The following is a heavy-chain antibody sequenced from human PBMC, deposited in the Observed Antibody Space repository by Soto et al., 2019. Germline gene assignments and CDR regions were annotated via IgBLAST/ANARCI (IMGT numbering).Heavy chain of an antibody. Sequence: GGSLRLSCAASGFTVSSNYMSWVRQAPGKGLEWVSVFYSGGSTYYADSVRGRFLISRDNSKNTLYLQMNSLRADDTAVYYCAKNGMWYHSHWGLGTLVTVSS. D-gene: IGHD1-1*01. CDR2: FYSGGST. CDR3: AKNGMWYHSH. V-gene: IGHV3-53*01. CDR1: GFTVSSNY. J-gene: IGHJ4*02.